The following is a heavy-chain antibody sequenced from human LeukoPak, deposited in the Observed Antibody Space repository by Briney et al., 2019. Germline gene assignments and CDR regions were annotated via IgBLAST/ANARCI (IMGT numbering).Heavy chain of an antibody. Sequence: GESLKISCKGSGYSFTSYWIGWVRQMPGKGLEWMGIIYPGDSDTRYSPSFQGQVTISADKSISTAYLQWSSLKASDTAMYYCARHGSAYCSSTSCYYYYYMDVWGEGTTVTVSS. CDR2: IYPGDSDT. D-gene: IGHD2-2*01. CDR3: ARHGSAYCSSTSCYYYYYMDV. V-gene: IGHV5-51*01. J-gene: IGHJ6*03. CDR1: GYSFTSYW.